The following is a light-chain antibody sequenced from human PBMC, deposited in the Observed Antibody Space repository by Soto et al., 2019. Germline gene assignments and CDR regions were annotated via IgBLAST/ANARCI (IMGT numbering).Light chain of an antibody. CDR1: QSVGTQ. CDR2: GAS. Sequence: EIVMTQSPATLSVSPGERATLSCGASQSVGTQLAWYQQKPGQAPRLLLYGASTRATGIPARFSGSGSGTEFTLTISSLQSEDFAVYCCQQYNNWPRTFGQGTKVEIK. J-gene: IGKJ1*01. V-gene: IGKV3-15*01. CDR3: QQYNNWPRT.